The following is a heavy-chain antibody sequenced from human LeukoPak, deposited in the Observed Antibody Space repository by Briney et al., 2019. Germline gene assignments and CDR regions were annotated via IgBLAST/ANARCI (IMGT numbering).Heavy chain of an antibody. CDR3: ASTGVSESPYDF. CDR2: FDPEDGET. V-gene: IGHV1-24*01. CDR1: GYTLTELS. Sequence: ASVKVSCKVSGYTLTELSMHWVRQAPGKGLEWMGGFDPEDGETIYAQKFQGRVTMTEDTSTDTAYMELSSLRSEDTAVYYCASTGVSESPYDFWGQGTLVTVSS. J-gene: IGHJ4*02. D-gene: IGHD3-3*01.